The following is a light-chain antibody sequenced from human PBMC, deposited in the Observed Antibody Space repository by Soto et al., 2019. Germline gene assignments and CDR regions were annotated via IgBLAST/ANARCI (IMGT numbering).Light chain of an antibody. CDR3: SSYAGSNNSYV. J-gene: IGLJ1*01. Sequence: QSALTQPPSVSGSPGQSVTISCTGTISDVGGYNYVSWYQQHPGKAPKLMIYEVSKRPSGVPDRFSGSKSGNTASLTVSGLQAEDEADYYCSSYAGSNNSYVFGTGTKVTVL. V-gene: IGLV2-8*01. CDR1: ISDVGGYNY. CDR2: EVS.